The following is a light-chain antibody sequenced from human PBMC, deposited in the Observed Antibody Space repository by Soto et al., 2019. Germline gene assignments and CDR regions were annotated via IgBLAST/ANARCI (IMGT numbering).Light chain of an antibody. CDR3: QQYNNWLFT. J-gene: IGKJ3*01. Sequence: EIVMTQSPATLSVSPGERATLSCRASQSVSSNLAWYQQKPGQAPRLLIYGASTRATGIPARFSGSISGTEFTLTISSLQSEDFAVYYCQQYNNWLFTFGPGTKVDIK. CDR1: QSVSSN. V-gene: IGKV3-15*01. CDR2: GAS.